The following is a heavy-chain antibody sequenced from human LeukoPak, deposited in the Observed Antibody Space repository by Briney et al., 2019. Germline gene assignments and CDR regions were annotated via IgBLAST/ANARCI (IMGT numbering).Heavy chain of an antibody. J-gene: IGHJ4*02. CDR3: AKASLPYSSGWYVN. D-gene: IGHD6-19*01. Sequence: PGGSLRLSCAASGFTFDDYAMHWVRQAPGKGLEWVSLISGDCGSTYYADSVKGRFTISRDNSKNSLYLQMNSLRTEDTALYYCAKASLPYSSGWYVNWGQGTLVTVSS. CDR2: ISGDCGST. V-gene: IGHV3-43*02. CDR1: GFTFDDYA.